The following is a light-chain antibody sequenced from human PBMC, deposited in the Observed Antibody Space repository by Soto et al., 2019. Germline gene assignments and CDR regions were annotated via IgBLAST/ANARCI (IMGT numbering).Light chain of an antibody. J-gene: IGKJ3*01. V-gene: IGKV3D-20*02. CDR2: GAS. CDR3: QQRSNWPLT. Sequence: EIVLTQSPATLSLSPGERATLSCRASQSFNSIYLAWYQQKPGQAPRLLIYGASSRATGIPDRFSGSGSGTDFTLTISSLEPEDSAVYYCQQRSNWPLTFGPGTKVDIK. CDR1: QSFNSIY.